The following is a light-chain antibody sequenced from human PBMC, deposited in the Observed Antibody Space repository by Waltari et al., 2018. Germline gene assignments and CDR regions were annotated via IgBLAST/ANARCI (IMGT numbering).Light chain of an antibody. CDR3: QQYVESPAT. V-gene: IGKV3-20*01. Sequence: EIVLTQSPGTVSLSPGDRATFSCWACQSVRIYLAWYQQKPGQAPRLLIHHASSRATGIPDRFSGSGSGTDFRLTISRLEPEDFAMYYCQQYVESPATFGQGTKVEIK. CDR1: QSVRIY. J-gene: IGKJ1*01. CDR2: HAS.